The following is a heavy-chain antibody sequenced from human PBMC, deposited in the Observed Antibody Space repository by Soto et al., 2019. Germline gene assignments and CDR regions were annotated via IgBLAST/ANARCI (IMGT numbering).Heavy chain of an antibody. J-gene: IGHJ4*02. CDR2: ISGSGGST. CDR1: GFTFSSYA. V-gene: IGHV3-23*01. Sequence: WGSLILSCAASGFTFSSYAMSWVRQAPGKGLEWVSAISGSGGSTYYADSVKGRFTISRDNSKNTLYLQMNSLRAEDTAVYYCAKDVIEWLGDHLDYWGQGTLVTVSS. D-gene: IGHD3-10*01. CDR3: AKDVIEWLGDHLDY.